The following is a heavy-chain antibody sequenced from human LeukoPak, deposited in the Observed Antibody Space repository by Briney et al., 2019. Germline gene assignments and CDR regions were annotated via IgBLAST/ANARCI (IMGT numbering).Heavy chain of an antibody. CDR1: GFTFSSYS. J-gene: IGHJ4*02. CDR2: ISSSSSYI. Sequence: GGSLRLSCAASGFTFSSYSMNWVRQAPGKGLEWVSSISSSSSYIYYADSVKGRFTLSRDNAKNSLYLQMNSLRAEDTAVYYCARSGVVTAIRRYYFDYWGQGTLVTVSS. V-gene: IGHV3-21*01. D-gene: IGHD2-21*02. CDR3: ARSGVVTAIRRYYFDY.